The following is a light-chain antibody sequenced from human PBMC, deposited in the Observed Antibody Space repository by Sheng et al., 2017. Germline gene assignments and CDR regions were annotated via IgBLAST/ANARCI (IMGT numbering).Light chain of an antibody. J-gene: IGKJ3*01. V-gene: IGKV1-12*01. CDR2: AAS. CDR1: QSISSW. Sequence: DIQMTQSPSTLSASVGDRVTITCRASQSISSWLAWYQQKPGKAPKLLIHAASTVQSGVPSRFSGSGSGTEFTLTISSLQPEDFATYYCQQASDFPLSFGPGTKVDIK. CDR3: QQASDFPLS.